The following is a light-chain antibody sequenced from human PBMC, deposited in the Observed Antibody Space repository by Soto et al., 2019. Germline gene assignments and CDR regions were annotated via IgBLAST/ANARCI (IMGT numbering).Light chain of an antibody. CDR3: QQRSNWLLT. CDR1: QSVSSY. J-gene: IGKJ4*01. Sequence: EIVLTQSPATLSLSPGERATLSCRASQSVSSYLARYQRKPGQAPRLLFYYASNRATGFPARFSCSGSGTDFTLTISSLEPEDFAVYYCQQRSNWLLTFGGGTKVDIK. V-gene: IGKV3-11*01. CDR2: YAS.